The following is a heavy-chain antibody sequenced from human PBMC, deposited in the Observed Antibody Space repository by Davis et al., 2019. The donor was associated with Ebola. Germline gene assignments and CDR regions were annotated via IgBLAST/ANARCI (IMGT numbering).Heavy chain of an antibody. CDR3: TTPGGQNSGYDVFDI. Sequence: ASVKVSCKASGYTFTNYYMHWVRQAPGQGLEWMGMINPTDGRTIYAQNFQGRVTVTRNTYTTTVYMDLSSLRSEDTALYYCTTPGGQNSGYDVFDIWGQGTMVTVSS. V-gene: IGHV1-46*03. CDR1: GYTFTNYY. D-gene: IGHD5-12*01. CDR2: INPTDGRT. J-gene: IGHJ3*02.